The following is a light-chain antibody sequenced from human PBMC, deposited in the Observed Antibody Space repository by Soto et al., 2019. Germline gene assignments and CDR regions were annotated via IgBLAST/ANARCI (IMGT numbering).Light chain of an antibody. CDR2: AAS. J-gene: IGKJ5*01. CDR1: QGINST. Sequence: AIRMTQSPYSLSASTGDRITITWRASQGINSTLAWYPKKPGKAPKLLIYAASTLQSGVPSRFSGSGSGTDSTLTISCLPSEDSATYYCHHYYSYLITFGQGTRLEIK. V-gene: IGKV1-8*01. CDR3: HHYYSYLIT.